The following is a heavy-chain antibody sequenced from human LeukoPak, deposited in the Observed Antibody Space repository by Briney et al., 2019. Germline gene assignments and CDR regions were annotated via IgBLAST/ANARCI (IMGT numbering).Heavy chain of an antibody. D-gene: IGHD3-3*01. J-gene: IGHJ4*02. V-gene: IGHV2-70*11. CDR1: GFSLSTSGMC. CDR2: IDWDDDK. CDR3: AHIYYDFWSGYPSFDY. Sequence: SGPALVKPTQTLTLTCTFSGFSLSTSGMCASWIRQPPGKALEWLARIDWDDDKYYSTSLKTRLIISKDTSKNQVVLTMTNMDPVDTATYYCAHIYYDFWSGYPSFDYWGQGTLVSVSS.